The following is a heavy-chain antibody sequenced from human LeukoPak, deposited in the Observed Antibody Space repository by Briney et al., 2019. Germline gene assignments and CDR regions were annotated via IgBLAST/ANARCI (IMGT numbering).Heavy chain of an antibody. D-gene: IGHD5/OR15-5a*01. V-gene: IGHV3-33*01. CDR1: GFTFSSYG. CDR2: IWYDGTNK. Sequence: PGGSLRLSCAASGFTFSSYGMHWVRRAPGKGLEWVAIIWYDGTNKYYADSVKGRFTISRDNSKNTLYRQMNSLRAEDTAVYYCARSKGSTINAFDIWGQGTMVTVSS. CDR3: ARSKGSTINAFDI. J-gene: IGHJ3*02.